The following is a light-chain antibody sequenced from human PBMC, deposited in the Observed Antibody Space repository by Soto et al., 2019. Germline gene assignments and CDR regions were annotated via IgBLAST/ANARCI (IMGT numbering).Light chain of an antibody. CDR1: SRNVGGYNF. V-gene: IGLV2-14*03. CDR2: DVS. J-gene: IGLJ2*01. CDR3: SSYTTTSTHL. Sequence: QSALTQPASVSGSPGQSITISCIGTSRNVGGYNFVSWYQHHPGKGPKLIIYDVSNRPSGVSNRFSGSKSGNTASLTISGLQAEDEADYYCSSYTTTSTHLFGGGTKLTVL.